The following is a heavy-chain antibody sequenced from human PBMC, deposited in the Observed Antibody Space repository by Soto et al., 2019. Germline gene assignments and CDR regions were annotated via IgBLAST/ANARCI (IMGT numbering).Heavy chain of an antibody. Sequence: PSETLSLTCAVSGYPISSGYCWGWIRLPPGKGLEWIGSICHVGTTYYNPSLKSRVTISVDTSKNQFSLKLSSVTAADTAVYYCARVTHYYDSSGYYRYFDYWGQGTLVTVSS. J-gene: IGHJ4*02. CDR2: ICHVGTT. V-gene: IGHV4-38-2*01. CDR3: ARVTHYYDSSGYYRYFDY. CDR1: GYPISSGYC. D-gene: IGHD3-22*01.